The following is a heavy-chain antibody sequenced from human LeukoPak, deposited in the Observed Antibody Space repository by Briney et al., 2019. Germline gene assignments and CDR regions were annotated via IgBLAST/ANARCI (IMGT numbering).Heavy chain of an antibody. CDR2: IYYSGST. CDR1: GGSISSYY. CDR3: ARVREMGAYNWFDP. Sequence: ASETLSLTCTVSGGSISSYYWSWIRQPPGKGLVWIGYIYYSGSTNYNPSLKSRVTISVDTSKNQFSLKLSSVTAADTAVYYCARVREMGAYNWFDPWGQGTLVTVSS. J-gene: IGHJ5*02. V-gene: IGHV4-59*08. D-gene: IGHD1-26*01.